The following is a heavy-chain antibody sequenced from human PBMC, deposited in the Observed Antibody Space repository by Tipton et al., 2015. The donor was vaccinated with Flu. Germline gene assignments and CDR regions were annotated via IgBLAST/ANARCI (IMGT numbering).Heavy chain of an antibody. Sequence: CAASGFTFSTSAMTWVRQAPGKGLEWVSTIRGSADDTYYKGSVKGRFTISRDNSKNTLYLQMSSLRAKDTAIYYCAKDLSGWRFDPWGQGTLVTVSS. CDR2: IRGSADDT. CDR3: AKDLSGWRFDP. CDR1: GFTFSTSA. V-gene: IGHV3-23*01. D-gene: IGHD6-19*01. J-gene: IGHJ5*02.